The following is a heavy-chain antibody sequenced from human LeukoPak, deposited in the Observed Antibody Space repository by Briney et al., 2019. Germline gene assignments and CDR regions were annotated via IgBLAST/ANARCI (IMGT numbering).Heavy chain of an antibody. CDR1: GGSISSYY. J-gene: IGHJ4*02. CDR2: IYYSGST. V-gene: IGHV4-59*01. Sequence: SETLSLTCAVSGGSISSYYWSWIRQPPGKGLEWIGYIYYSGSTNYNPSLKSRVTISVDTSKNQFSLKLSSVTAADTAVYYCARGGYSSSWKYDFDYWGQGTLVTVSS. CDR3: ARGGYSSSWKYDFDY. D-gene: IGHD6-13*01.